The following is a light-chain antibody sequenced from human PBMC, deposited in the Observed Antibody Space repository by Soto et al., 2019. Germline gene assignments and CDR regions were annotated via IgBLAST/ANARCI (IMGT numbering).Light chain of an antibody. CDR3: QQYSNWPET. CDR1: QSISSN. CDR2: DAS. V-gene: IGKV3-15*01. J-gene: IGKJ1*01. Sequence: EIVMTQSPATLSVSPGERASLSCRASQSISSNLAWYQQEPGQAPRLLIYDASTRATGIPARFSGSGSGTEFTLTISSLQSEDFAVYYCQQYSNWPETFGQGTKVEIK.